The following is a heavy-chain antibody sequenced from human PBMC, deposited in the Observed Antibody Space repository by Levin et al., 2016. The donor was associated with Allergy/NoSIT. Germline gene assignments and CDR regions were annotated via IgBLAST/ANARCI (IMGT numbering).Heavy chain of an antibody. J-gene: IGHJ2*01. D-gene: IGHD4-23*01. CDR3: ARLPPGGNYWYFDL. Sequence: GSLRLSCTVSGGSISNYYWNWIRQPPGKGLEWIGYIYYSGSPNYNPSLKSRVTISLDTSKNQFSLKLSSVTAADTAVYYCARLPPGGNYWYFDLWGRGTLVTVSS. CDR1: GGSISNYY. CDR2: IYYSGSP. V-gene: IGHV4-59*01.